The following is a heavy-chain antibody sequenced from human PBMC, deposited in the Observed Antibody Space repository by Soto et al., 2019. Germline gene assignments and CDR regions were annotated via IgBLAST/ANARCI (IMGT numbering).Heavy chain of an antibody. Sequence: PGGSLRLSCAASRFTFSSYEMNWVRQAPGKGLEWVSYISSSGSTIYYADSVKGRFTISRDNAKNSLYLQMNSLRAEDTAVYYCARDRGTHYYYYGMDVWGQGTTVTVSS. V-gene: IGHV3-48*03. CDR1: RFTFSSYE. CDR2: ISSSGSTI. D-gene: IGHD3-16*01. CDR3: ARDRGTHYYYYGMDV. J-gene: IGHJ6*02.